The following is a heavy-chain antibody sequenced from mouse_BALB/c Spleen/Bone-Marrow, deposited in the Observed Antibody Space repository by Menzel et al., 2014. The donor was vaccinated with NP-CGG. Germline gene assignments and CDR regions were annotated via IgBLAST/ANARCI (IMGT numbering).Heavy chain of an antibody. J-gene: IGHJ4*01. V-gene: IGHV1S41*01. Sequence: DLVKPGASVKLSCKASGYTFTSYWINWVKQRPGQCLEWIGRIAPGSGNIYYNEMFKVKATLTVEASYSRAYIQLSSLSSEDSAVYFCARSYYVSSPYAMDYWGLGTSVTVSS. CDR3: ARSYYVSSPYAMDY. D-gene: IGHD1-1*01. CDR2: IAPGSGNI. CDR1: GYTFTSYW.